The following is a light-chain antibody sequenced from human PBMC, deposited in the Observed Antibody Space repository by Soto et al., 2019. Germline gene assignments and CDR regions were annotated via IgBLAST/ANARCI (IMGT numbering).Light chain of an antibody. J-gene: IGKJ4*01. V-gene: IGKV3-15*01. CDR3: QQYNNWPLT. CDR1: QSVSSN. CDR2: GAS. Sequence: EIVMTQSPATLSVSPGERATLCFRASQSVSSNLAWYQQKPGQAPRLLIYGASTRATGIPARFSGSGSGTEFTLTISSLQSEDFAVYYCQQYNNWPLTFGGGTKVDIK.